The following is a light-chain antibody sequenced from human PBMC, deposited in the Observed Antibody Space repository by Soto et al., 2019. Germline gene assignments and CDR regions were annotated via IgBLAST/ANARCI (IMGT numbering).Light chain of an antibody. CDR1: KLGNKY. Sequence: SYELTQPPSVSVSPGQTASITCSGDKLGNKYICWYQQKPGQSPVLVIYQDIKRPSGIPERFSGSNSGNTATLTISGTQAMDEADYYCQAWDSSTVFFGGGTKLTVL. J-gene: IGLJ2*01. CDR3: QAWDSSTVF. V-gene: IGLV3-1*01. CDR2: QDI.